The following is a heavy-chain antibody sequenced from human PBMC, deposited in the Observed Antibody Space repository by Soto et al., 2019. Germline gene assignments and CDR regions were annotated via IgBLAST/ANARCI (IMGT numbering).Heavy chain of an antibody. Sequence: QVQLVESGGGVVQPGRSLRLSCAASGFTFSSYGIHWVRRAPGKGLEWGAVIWYAGSNKYYADYVKGRFTISRDNSKNTLYLQMNSLRADDTAVYYCAALGDYWGQGTLVTVSS. V-gene: IGHV3-33*01. CDR1: GFTFSSYG. CDR3: AALGDY. J-gene: IGHJ4*02. CDR2: IWYAGSNK.